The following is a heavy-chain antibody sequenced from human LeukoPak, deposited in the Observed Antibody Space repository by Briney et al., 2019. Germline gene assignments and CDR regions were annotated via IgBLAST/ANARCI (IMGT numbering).Heavy chain of an antibody. J-gene: IGHJ4*02. CDR3: ARVPARFIREEEDY. D-gene: IGHD3-16*01. CDR2: ISAYNGNT. Sequence: GASVKVSCKASGYTFKNYGISWVRQAPGQGLEWMGWISAYNGNTNYAQKLQGRVTMTTDTFTSTAYMELRSLRSDDTAVYYCARVPARFIREEEDYWGQGTLVTVSS. V-gene: IGHV1-18*01. CDR1: GYTFKNYG.